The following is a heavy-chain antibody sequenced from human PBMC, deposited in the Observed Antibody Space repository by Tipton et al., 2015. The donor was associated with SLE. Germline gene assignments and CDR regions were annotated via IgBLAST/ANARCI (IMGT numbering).Heavy chain of an antibody. Sequence: VQLVQSGAEVKKPGESLRISCQGSGYTFTTYWISWVRQMPGKGLEWMGRIDPSDSYTHYNPSFQGHVTISADKSISTAYLQWSSLKASDTAMYYCARGGYSYGSYSDLYWGQGTLVTVSS. CDR3: ARGGYSYGSYSDLY. CDR2: IDPSDSYT. J-gene: IGHJ4*02. V-gene: IGHV5-10-1*01. CDR1: GYTFTTYW. D-gene: IGHD5-18*01.